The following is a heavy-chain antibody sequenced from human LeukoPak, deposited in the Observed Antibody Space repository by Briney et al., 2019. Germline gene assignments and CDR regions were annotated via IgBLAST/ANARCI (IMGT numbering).Heavy chain of an antibody. CDR2: ITSSSSSI. CDR1: GFTSSSYS. J-gene: IGHJ4*02. V-gene: IGHV3-21*01. D-gene: IGHD3-22*01. Sequence: GGSLRLSCAASGFTSSSYSMNGVRQAPGKGREGVSPITSSSSSIYYADSVRGGFTISRDNAKNSLYLQMNSLRAEDSAVYYCARVEGYDSSGYYGDWGQGTLVTVSS. CDR3: ARVEGYDSSGYYGD.